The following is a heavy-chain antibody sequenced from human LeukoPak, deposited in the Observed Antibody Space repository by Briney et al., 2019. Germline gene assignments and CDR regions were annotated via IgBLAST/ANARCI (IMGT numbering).Heavy chain of an antibody. Sequence: PGGSLRLSCAASGFTFSGSAMHWVRQASGKGLEWVGRIRSKATHYATADAVSVKGRFTVYRDDSKNTAYLQMNSLKTEDSAVYYWTLNSWYENGFDPWGQGTLVTVSS. V-gene: IGHV3-73*01. J-gene: IGHJ5*02. D-gene: IGHD6-13*01. CDR1: GFTFSGSA. CDR2: IRSKATHYAT. CDR3: TLNSWYENGFDP.